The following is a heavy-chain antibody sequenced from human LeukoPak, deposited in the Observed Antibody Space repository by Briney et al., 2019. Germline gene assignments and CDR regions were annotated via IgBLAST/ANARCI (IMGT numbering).Heavy chain of an antibody. D-gene: IGHD4-17*01. CDR3: ARGATVRTSPLDY. Sequence: PGGSLRLSCAASGFTFSSYSMNWVRQAPGKGLEWVSSIGSSSSYIYYADSVKGRFSISRDNAKNSLYLRMNSLRAEDTAVYYCARGATVRTSPLDYWGQGTLVTVSS. CDR1: GFTFSSYS. CDR2: IGSSSSYI. J-gene: IGHJ4*02. V-gene: IGHV3-21*01.